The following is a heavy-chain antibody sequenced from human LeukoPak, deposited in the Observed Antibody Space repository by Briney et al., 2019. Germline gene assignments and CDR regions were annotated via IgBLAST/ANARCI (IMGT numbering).Heavy chain of an antibody. CDR3: ARHGGFTVVIRYYFDY. J-gene: IGHJ4*02. Sequence: SETLSLTCTVSGASNNSYYWSWIRQPPGKGLEWIGYTHPSGNTNYSPSLKSRVTISMDTSTNQFSLKLKSVTAADTAVYYCARHGGFTVVIRYYFDYWGQGTLVTVSS. CDR2: THPSGNT. D-gene: IGHD4-23*01. V-gene: IGHV4-4*09. CDR1: GASNNSYY.